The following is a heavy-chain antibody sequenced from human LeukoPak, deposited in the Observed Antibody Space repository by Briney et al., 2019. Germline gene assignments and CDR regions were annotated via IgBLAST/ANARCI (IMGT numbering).Heavy chain of an antibody. CDR1: GYSFTSYW. J-gene: IGHJ6*02. Sequence: GESLKISCKGSGYSFTSYWIGWVRQMPGKGLELMRIINPGDSETKYSPSFQGQVTISADKSISTAYLQWSSLKASDTAMYYCARRIAAAGTYYGMDVWGQGTTVTVSS. D-gene: IGHD6-13*01. CDR3: ARRIAAAGTYYGMDV. V-gene: IGHV5-51*01. CDR2: INPGDSET.